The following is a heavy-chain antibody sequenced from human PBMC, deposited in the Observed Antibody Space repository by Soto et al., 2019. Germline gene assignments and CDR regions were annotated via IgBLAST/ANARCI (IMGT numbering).Heavy chain of an antibody. V-gene: IGHV3-30*18. CDR1: GFTFSNYG. D-gene: IGHD3-10*01. CDR2: ISYDGRNE. J-gene: IGHJ4*02. Sequence: QVQLVESGGGVVQPGRSLRLSCAASGFTFSNYGMHWVRQAPGKGLEWVAVISYDGRNEYYADPVKGRFTISRDNFQNALYLQMNSLRVEDTAMYYCPKANTMVRGAPDYWGQGTLVTVSA. CDR3: PKANTMVRGAPDY.